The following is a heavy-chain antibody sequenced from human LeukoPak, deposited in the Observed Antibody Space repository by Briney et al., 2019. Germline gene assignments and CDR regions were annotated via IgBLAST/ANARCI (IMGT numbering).Heavy chain of an antibody. CDR2: ISSSSRTI. CDR3: ARVGTSGWTSDY. Sequence: GGSLRLSCAASGFTFSSYSISWVRQAPGKGLEWVSYISSSSRTISYADSLKGRFTVSRDNAKNSLDLQMNSLRVEDTAVYYCARVGTSGWTSDYWGQGTLVTVSS. J-gene: IGHJ4*02. CDR1: GFTFSSYS. V-gene: IGHV3-48*04. D-gene: IGHD6-19*01.